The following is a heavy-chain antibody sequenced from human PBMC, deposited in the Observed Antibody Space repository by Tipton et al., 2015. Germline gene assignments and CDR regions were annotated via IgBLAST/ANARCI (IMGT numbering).Heavy chain of an antibody. D-gene: IGHD3-10*01. J-gene: IGHJ6*02. CDR2: IKQDGSEE. Sequence: SLRLSCAASGFTFSRYWMSWVRQAPGKGLEWVANIKQDGSEEYYVDSVKGRFTISRDNAKNSLYLQMNSLRAEDTAVYYCAKDALTMVRGVIIEGGNNHYYNMDVWGQGTTVTVSS. CDR1: GFTFSRYW. CDR3: AKDALTMVRGVIIEGGNNHYYNMDV. V-gene: IGHV3-7*01.